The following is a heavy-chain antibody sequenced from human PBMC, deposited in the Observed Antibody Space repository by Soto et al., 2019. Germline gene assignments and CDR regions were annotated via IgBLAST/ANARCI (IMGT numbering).Heavy chain of an antibody. CDR2: IYYSGST. D-gene: IGHD6-19*01. J-gene: IGHJ6*02. CDR1: GGSISSSSYY. V-gene: IGHV4-39*01. CDR3: ARLIYSSGWTRYYYYYGMDV. Sequence: SETLSLTCTVSGGSISSSSYYWGWIRQPPGKGLEWIGSIYYSGSTYYNPPLKSRVTISVDTSKNQFSLKLSSVTAADTAVYYCARLIYSSGWTRYYYYYGMDVWGQGTTVTVSS.